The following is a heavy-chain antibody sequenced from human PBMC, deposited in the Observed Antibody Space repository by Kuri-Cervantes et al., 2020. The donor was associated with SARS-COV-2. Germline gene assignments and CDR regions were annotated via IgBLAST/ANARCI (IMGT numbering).Heavy chain of an antibody. CDR2: INPNSGGT. J-gene: IGHJ3*02. Sequence: ASVKMTCKDSGYTFIGYYMHWVRQAPGQGLEWMGWINPNSGGTNFAQKFRGWVIMTSDTSIRKVYMELSRLRSDGTAVYYCGRSTPFRRLVDISQGGAVDIWCQETMVTVSS. CDR1: GYTFIGYY. CDR3: GRSTPFRRLVDISQGGAVDI. D-gene: IGHD3-22*01. V-gene: IGHV1-2*04.